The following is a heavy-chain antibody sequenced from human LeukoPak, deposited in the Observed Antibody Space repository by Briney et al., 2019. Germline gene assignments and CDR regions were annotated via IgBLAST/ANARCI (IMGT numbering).Heavy chain of an antibody. CDR3: ARLSSSSWYFDY. D-gene: IGHD6-13*01. J-gene: IGHJ4*02. CDR2: ISVYNGNT. V-gene: IGHV1-18*01. Sequence: GASVKVSCKASGYTFISYGISWVRQAPGQGLEWMGWISVYNGNTNYAQKSQGRVTMTTDTSMNTAYMELRSLRSDDTAVYYCARLSSSSWYFDYWGQGTLVTVSS. CDR1: GYTFISYG.